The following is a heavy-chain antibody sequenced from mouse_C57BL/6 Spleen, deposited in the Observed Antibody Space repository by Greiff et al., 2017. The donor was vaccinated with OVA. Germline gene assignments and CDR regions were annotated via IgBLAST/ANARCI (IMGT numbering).Heavy chain of an antibody. J-gene: IGHJ2*01. CDR3: ARDYDYDRGGFDY. Sequence: QVQLQQPGAELVKPGASVKLSCKASGYTFTSYWMHWVKQRPGQGLEWIGMIHPNSGSTNYNEKFKSKATLTVDKSSSTAYMQLSSLTSEDSSVYYGARDYDYDRGGFDYWGQGTTLTVSS. D-gene: IGHD2-4*01. CDR1: GYTFTSYW. CDR2: IHPNSGST. V-gene: IGHV1-64*01.